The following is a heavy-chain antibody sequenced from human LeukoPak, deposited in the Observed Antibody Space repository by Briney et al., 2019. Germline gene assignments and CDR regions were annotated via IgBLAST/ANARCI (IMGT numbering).Heavy chain of an antibody. D-gene: IGHD4-17*01. CDR2: ISYDGSNR. CDR1: GFTFSRYG. CDR3: ARDQAAADYGDAGAFDY. V-gene: IGHV3-30*03. Sequence: PGRSLRLSCAASGFTFSRYGIHWVRQAPDKGLEWVAVISYDGSNRYYADSAKGRFTISRDNSKNTLYLQMNGLRAEDTAVYYCARDQAAADYGDAGAFDYWGQGTLVTVSS. J-gene: IGHJ4*02.